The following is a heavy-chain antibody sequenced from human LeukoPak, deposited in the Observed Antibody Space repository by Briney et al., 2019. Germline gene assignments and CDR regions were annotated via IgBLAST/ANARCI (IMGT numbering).Heavy chain of an antibody. CDR3: ARDKASGGLSWIQLWSDRFDY. CDR2: ISAYNGNT. J-gene: IGHJ4*02. Sequence: ASVKVSCKASGYTFTSYGISWVRQAPGQGLEWMGWISAYNGNTNYAQKLQGRVTMTTDTSTSTAYMELRCLRSDDTAVYYCARDKASGGLSWIQLWSDRFDYWGQGTLVTVSS. D-gene: IGHD5-18*01. CDR1: GYTFTSYG. V-gene: IGHV1-18*01.